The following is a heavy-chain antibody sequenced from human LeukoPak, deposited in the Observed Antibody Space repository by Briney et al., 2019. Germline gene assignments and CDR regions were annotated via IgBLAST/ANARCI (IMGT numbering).Heavy chain of an antibody. CDR1: GGTFISYA. CDR2: IIPILGTA. J-gene: IGHJ4*02. CDR3: AQTYYYDSSGYYPLDY. Sequence: VASVKVSCKASGGTFISYAISWVRQAPGQGLEWMGRIIPILGTANYAQKFQGRVTITTDESTSTAYMELSSLRSEDTAVYYCAQTYYYDSSGYYPLDYWGQGTLVTVSS. D-gene: IGHD3-22*01. V-gene: IGHV1-69*11.